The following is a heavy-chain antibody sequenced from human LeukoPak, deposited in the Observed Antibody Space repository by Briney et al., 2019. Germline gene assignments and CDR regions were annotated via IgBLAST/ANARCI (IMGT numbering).Heavy chain of an antibody. CDR2: ISAYNGKT. CDR3: ARVKLRYSSSKGFDY. CDR1: GYTFTSFG. D-gene: IGHD6-6*01. J-gene: IGHJ4*02. V-gene: IGHV1-18*01. Sequence: ASVKVSCKASGYTFTSFGISWVRQAPGQGLEWMGWISAYNGKTNYAQKLQGRVAMTTDTSTSTAYMELSSLRSEDTAVYYCARVKLRYSSSKGFDYWGQGTLVTVSS.